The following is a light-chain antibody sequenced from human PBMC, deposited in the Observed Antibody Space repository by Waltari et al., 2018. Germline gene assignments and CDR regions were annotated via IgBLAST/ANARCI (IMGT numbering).Light chain of an antibody. V-gene: IGKV3-20*01. CDR3: QEYGTRPAT. CDR2: DAS. Sequence: EIVLTQSPGTLSLSPGERATLSCRASQSVSRTLAWYQQKPGQAPRLLIYDASIRATGIPDRFSGSGSGTDFSLTISRLEPEDFAVYYCQEYGTRPATFGQGTKVEIK. J-gene: IGKJ1*01. CDR1: QSVSRT.